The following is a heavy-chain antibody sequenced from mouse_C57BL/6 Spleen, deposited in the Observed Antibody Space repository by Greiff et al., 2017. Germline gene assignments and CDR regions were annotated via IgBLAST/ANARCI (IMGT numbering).Heavy chain of an antibody. CDR3: ARQDSNPYYYAMDY. J-gene: IGHJ4*01. V-gene: IGHV5-6*01. D-gene: IGHD2-5*01. CDR2: ISSGGSYT. Sequence: DVQLVESGGDLVKPGGSLKLSCAASGFTFSSYGMSWVRQTPDKRLEWVATISSGGSYTYYPDSVKGRFTISRDNAKNTLYLQMSSLKSEDTAMYYCARQDSNPYYYAMDYWGQGTSVTVSS. CDR1: GFTFSSYG.